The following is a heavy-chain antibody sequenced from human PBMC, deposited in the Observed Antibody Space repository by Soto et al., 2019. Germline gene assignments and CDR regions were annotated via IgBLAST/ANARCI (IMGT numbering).Heavy chain of an antibody. CDR3: AKGLTMVRGVIYGMDV. V-gene: IGHV3-23*01. Sequence: PGGSLRLSCAASGFTFSSYAMSWVRQAPGKGLEWVSAISGSGGSTYYADSVKGRFTISRDNSKNTLYLQMNSLRAEDTAVYYCAKGLTMVRGVIYGMDVWGQGTTVTVSS. CDR1: GFTFSSYA. D-gene: IGHD3-10*01. CDR2: ISGSGGST. J-gene: IGHJ6*02.